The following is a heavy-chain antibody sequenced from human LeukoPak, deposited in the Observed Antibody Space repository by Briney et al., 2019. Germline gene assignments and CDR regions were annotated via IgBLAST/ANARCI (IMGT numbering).Heavy chain of an antibody. CDR3: VELTSMGEQY. CDR2: INSYGSCT. V-gene: IGHV3-74*01. D-gene: IGHD2/OR15-2a*01. CDR1: GFTFSSYA. J-gene: IGHJ4*02. Sequence: GGSLRLSCAASGFTFSSYAMHWVRQAPGKGLVLVSHINSYGSCTSYADSVKGRFTISRDKGKKTLYLQMKSLRGEDTAVYYCVELTSMGEQYWGEGTLVTVSS.